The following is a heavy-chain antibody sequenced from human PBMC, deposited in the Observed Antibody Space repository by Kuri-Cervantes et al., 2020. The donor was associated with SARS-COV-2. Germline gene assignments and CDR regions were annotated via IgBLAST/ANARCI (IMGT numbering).Heavy chain of an antibody. V-gene: IGHV1-2*02. Sequence: ASVKVSCKASGYTFTGYYMHWVRQAPGQGLEWMGWINPNSGGTNYAQKFQGRVTMTRDTFISTAYMELSRLRSDDAAVYYCARFRITMRGFDPWGQGTLVTVSS. CDR2: INPNSGGT. J-gene: IGHJ5*02. CDR1: GYTFTGYY. D-gene: IGHD3-22*01. CDR3: ARFRITMRGFDP.